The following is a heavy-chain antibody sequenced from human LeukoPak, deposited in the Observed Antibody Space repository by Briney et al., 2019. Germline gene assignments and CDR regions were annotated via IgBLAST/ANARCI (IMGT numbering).Heavy chain of an antibody. Sequence: ASVKVSCKASGYTFTGYYMHWVRQAPGQGLEWMGWINPNSGGTNYAQKFQGRATMTRDTSISTAYMELSRLRSDDTAVYYCARDPLTVVAAMYYFDYWGQGTLVTVSS. V-gene: IGHV1-2*02. CDR2: INPNSGGT. D-gene: IGHD2-15*01. CDR1: GYTFTGYY. J-gene: IGHJ4*02. CDR3: ARDPLTVVAAMYYFDY.